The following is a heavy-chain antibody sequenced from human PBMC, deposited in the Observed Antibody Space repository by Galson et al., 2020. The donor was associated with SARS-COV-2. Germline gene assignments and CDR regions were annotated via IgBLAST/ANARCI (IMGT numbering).Heavy chain of an antibody. D-gene: IGHD7-27*01. CDR3: TKDSAHWGYFDY. CDR1: GFNFNDYT. V-gene: IGHV3-9*01. CDR2: ISWCSDTI. J-gene: IGHJ4*02. Sequence: SLKISCAASGFNFNDYTMHWVRQVPGKGLEWVSGISWCSDTIGYADSVQGRFSISRDNAKNSLYLQMDSLREEDTALYYCTKDSAHWGYFDYWGQGTLVTVSS.